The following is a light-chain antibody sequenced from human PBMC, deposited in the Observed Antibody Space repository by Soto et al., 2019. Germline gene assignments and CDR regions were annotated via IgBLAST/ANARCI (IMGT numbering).Light chain of an antibody. V-gene: IGKV3-20*01. CDR3: QQFGSSPRT. Sequence: IVLTQSPATLSLSPGERSTLSCMASQSVRSSLAWYQQQPGQSPRLLIYDAYNRATGIPGRFSGSGSGTDFTLTISRLEPEDFAVYYCQQFGSSPRTFGQGTKVEIK. CDR1: QSVRSS. CDR2: DAY. J-gene: IGKJ1*01.